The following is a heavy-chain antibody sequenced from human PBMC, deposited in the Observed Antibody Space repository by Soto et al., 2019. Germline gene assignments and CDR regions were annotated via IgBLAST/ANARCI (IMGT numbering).Heavy chain of an antibody. CDR2: INANSGGT. D-gene: IGHD6-19*01. V-gene: IGHV1-2*02. Sequence: SVKVSFQASVYTFSDYYMHWVRQAPGQGLEWMGWINANSGGTTYAQKFQGRVTMTRDTSISTAYMELSRLSSDDTAIYYCARLQIEVAGTNWGQGTLVTVSS. J-gene: IGHJ4*02. CDR3: ARLQIEVAGTN. CDR1: VYTFSDYY.